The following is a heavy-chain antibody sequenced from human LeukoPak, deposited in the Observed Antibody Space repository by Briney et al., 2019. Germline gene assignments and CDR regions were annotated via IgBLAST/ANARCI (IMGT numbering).Heavy chain of an antibody. CDR2: IYTDGTT. D-gene: IGHD5-24*01. CDR3: ASDGYNYFEF. V-gene: IGHV3-53*01. CDR1: GFTSNY. J-gene: IGHJ4*02. Sequence: GESLRLACAASGFTSNYMSWVRQAPGKGLEWISLIYTDGTTTFYADSVKGRFTLSRDNSKNTFYLQMNGLRPEDTAVYYCASDGYNYFEFWGQGTLVIVSS.